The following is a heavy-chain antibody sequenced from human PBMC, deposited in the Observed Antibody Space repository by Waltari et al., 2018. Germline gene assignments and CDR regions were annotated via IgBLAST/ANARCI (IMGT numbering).Heavy chain of an antibody. J-gene: IGHJ4*02. CDR2: TIPILGTA. CDR1: EGTFSSYA. D-gene: IGHD3-22*01. CDR3: AREYSSGYY. V-gene: IGHV1-69*01. Sequence: QVQLVQSGAEVKKPGSSVKVSCKASEGTFSSYAISWVRQAPGQGLEWMGGTIPILGTANYAQKFQGRVTSTADEYTSTAYMELRSLRSEDTAVYYCAREYSSGYYWGQGTLVTVSS.